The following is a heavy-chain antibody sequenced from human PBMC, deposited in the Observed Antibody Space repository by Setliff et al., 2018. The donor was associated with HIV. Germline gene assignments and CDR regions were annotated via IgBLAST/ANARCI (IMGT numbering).Heavy chain of an antibody. Sequence: PSETLSLTCTVSGGSISSGIYYWIWIRQPAGKGLEWIGHVYTTGGTNYNPSLESRLTISVDTSRNQFSLRLSSVTAADTAVYYCARFDYGDYRFDYWGQGTLVTVSS. V-gene: IGHV4-61*09. CDR2: VYTTGGT. CDR3: ARFDYGDYRFDY. CDR1: GGSISSGIYY. D-gene: IGHD4-17*01. J-gene: IGHJ4*02.